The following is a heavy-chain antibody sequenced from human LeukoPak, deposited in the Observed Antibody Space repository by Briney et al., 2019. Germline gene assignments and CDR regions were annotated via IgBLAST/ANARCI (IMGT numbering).Heavy chain of an antibody. CDR2: IYKTGST. Sequence: SETLSLTCTVSGGSISSGSYYWSWIRQPAGKGLEWIGRIYKTGSTDYNPSLKSRVTISVDTSKNQFSLKLSSVTAAGTAVYYCARTINCSSTSCYWFDPWGQGTLVTVSS. D-gene: IGHD2-2*01. V-gene: IGHV4-61*10. CDR3: ARTINCSSTSCYWFDP. J-gene: IGHJ5*02. CDR1: GGSISSGSYY.